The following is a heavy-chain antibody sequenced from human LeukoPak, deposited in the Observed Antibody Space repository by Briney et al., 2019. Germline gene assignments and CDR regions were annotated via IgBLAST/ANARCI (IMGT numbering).Heavy chain of an antibody. D-gene: IGHD3-3*01. Sequence: PGGSLRLSCTASGCTFGDYAMSWFRQAPGKGLEGVGFIRSKAYGGTTEYAASVKGRFTISRDDSKSIAYLQMNSLKTEDTAVYYCTREWRGSYDFWSGYSGISLFDYWGQGTLVTVSS. J-gene: IGHJ4*02. V-gene: IGHV3-49*03. CDR2: IRSKAYGGTT. CDR3: TREWRGSYDFWSGYSGISLFDY. CDR1: GCTFGDYA.